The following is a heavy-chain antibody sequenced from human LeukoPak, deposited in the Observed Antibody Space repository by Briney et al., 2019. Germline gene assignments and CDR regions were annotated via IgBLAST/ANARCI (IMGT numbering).Heavy chain of an antibody. J-gene: IGHJ4*02. Sequence: GGSLRLSCTASGFTFSSYLMNWVRQAPGKGLDWVANIKQDGREKYYVDSVKGRFTTSRDNAKKSLYLQMNSLRAEDTAVYYCARETEMANLDYWGQGTLVTVSS. V-gene: IGHV3-7*04. D-gene: IGHD5-24*01. CDR1: GFTFSSYL. CDR2: IKQDGREK. CDR3: ARETEMANLDY.